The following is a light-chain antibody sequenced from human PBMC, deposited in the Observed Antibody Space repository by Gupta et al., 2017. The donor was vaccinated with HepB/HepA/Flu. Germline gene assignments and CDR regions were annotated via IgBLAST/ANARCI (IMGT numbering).Light chain of an antibody. CDR3: QQDGSSPTT. CDR2: DAS. CDR1: QSVIRSY. Sequence: SAATLSLSPGERASLSCRASQSVIRSYLDWHQQKPGQTPRLLIYDASSRAIGIPDRFSGSGSGTDFTLTINRLEPEDFAVYYCQQDGSSPTTFGQGTKVEIK. J-gene: IGKJ1*01. V-gene: IGKV3-20*01.